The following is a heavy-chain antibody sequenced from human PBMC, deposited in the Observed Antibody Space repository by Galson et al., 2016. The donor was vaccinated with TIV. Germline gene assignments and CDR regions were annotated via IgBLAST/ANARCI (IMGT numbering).Heavy chain of an antibody. CDR2: IKEDGSEK. J-gene: IGHJ4*02. V-gene: IGHV3-7*01. D-gene: IGHD6-13*01. CDR1: GFIFGDYW. Sequence: RLSCAASGFIFGDYWMSWVRPAPGQGLEWVANIKEDGSEKYYVDSVTGRFTVSRDNAKESLFLQMDSLRVEDTAVYYCARVSSWYYVDFWGQGTLITVSS. CDR3: ARVSSWYYVDF.